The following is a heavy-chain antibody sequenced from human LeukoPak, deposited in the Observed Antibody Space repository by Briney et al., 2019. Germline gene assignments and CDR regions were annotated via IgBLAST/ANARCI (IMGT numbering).Heavy chain of an antibody. CDR3: ARETRPAYCGGDCYPYYYYYGMDV. J-gene: IGHJ6*02. V-gene: IGHV1-69*13. Sequence: ASVKVSCKASGGTFSSYAISWVRQAPGQGLEWMGGIIPIFGTANYAQKFQGRVTITADESTSTAYMELSSLRSEDTAVYYCARETRPAYCGGDCYPYYYYYGMDVWGQGTTVTVSS. CDR2: IIPIFGTA. CDR1: GGTFSSYA. D-gene: IGHD2-21*02.